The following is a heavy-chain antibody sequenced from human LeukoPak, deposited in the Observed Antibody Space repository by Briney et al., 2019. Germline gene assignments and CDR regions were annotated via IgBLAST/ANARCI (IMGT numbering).Heavy chain of an antibody. J-gene: IGHJ4*02. V-gene: IGHV3-21*01. D-gene: IGHD6-19*01. CDR1: GFIFSSYS. CDR3: ARTPVAGTRREGGDY. Sequence: GGSLRLSCAASGFIFSSYSMNWVRQAPGKGLEWVSSISSSSSYIYYADSVKGRFTISRDNAKNSLYLQMNSLRAEDTAVYYCARTPVAGTRREGGDYWGQGTLVTVSS. CDR2: ISSSSSYI.